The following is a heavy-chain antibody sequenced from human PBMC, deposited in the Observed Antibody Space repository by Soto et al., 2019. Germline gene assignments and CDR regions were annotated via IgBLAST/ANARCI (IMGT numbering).Heavy chain of an antibody. D-gene: IGHD2-15*01. CDR3: AKDGGGSGYCSGGSCYSSSYGMDV. J-gene: IGHJ6*02. CDR1: GFTFDDYT. CDR2: ISWDGGST. V-gene: IGHV3-43*01. Sequence: GGSLRLSCAASGFTFDDYTMHWVRQAPGKGLEWVSLISWDGGSTYYADSVKGRFTISRDNSKNSLYLQMNSLRTEDTALYYCAKDGGGSGYCSGGSCYSSSYGMDVWGQGTTVTVSS.